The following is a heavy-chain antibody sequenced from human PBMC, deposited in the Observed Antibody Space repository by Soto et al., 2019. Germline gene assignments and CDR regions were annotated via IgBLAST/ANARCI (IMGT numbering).Heavy chain of an antibody. CDR1: GFTFSSYA. CDR2: ISSKGGST. CDR3: ARDFDYGSGCYYRGY. J-gene: IGHJ4*02. V-gene: IGHV3-64*01. Sequence: PGGSLRLSCAASGFTFSSYAMHWVRQAPGKGLEYVSAISSKGGSTYYANSVKGRFTISRDNSKNTLYLQMGSLRAEDMAVYYYARDFDYGSGCYYRGYWGQGALVTVSS. D-gene: IGHD3-10*01.